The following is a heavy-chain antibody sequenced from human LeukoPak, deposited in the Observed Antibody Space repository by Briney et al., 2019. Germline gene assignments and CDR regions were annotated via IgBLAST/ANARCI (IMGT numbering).Heavy chain of an antibody. CDR1: GFTFSSYW. CDR3: ARHPLWFGELLYFDY. CDR2: IKQDGSEK. D-gene: IGHD3-10*01. J-gene: IGHJ4*02. Sequence: PGGSLRLSCAASGFTFSSYWMSWVRQAPGKGLEWVANIKQDGSEKYYVDSVKGRFTISRDNAKNSLYLQMNSLRAEDTAVYYCARHPLWFGELLYFDYWGQGTLVTVSS. V-gene: IGHV3-7*03.